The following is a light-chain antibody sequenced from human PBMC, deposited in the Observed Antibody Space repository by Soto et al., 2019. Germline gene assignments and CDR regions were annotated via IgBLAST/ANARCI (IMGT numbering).Light chain of an antibody. V-gene: IGLV2-23*02. CDR3: CSYAGSPTFVI. CDR1: SSDVGSYNL. CDR2: GVS. J-gene: IGLJ2*01. Sequence: QSALTQPASVSGSPGQSITIPCTGASSDVGSYNLVSWYQQHPGKAPKLMIYGVSRRPSGISNRFSGSKSGNTASLTISGLQAEDEADYYCCSYAGSPTFVIFGGGTQLTVL.